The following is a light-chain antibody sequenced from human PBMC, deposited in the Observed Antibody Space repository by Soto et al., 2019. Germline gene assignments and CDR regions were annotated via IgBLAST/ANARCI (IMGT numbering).Light chain of an antibody. Sequence: DIQMTQSPSTLSASVGDRVTITCRASESISSWLAWYQQKPGKAPKLLIYKASNLESGVPSRFSGSGSGTEFTLTISSLXXXXXXXYYCQQYKSYSRTFGQGTKVEIK. CDR2: KAS. J-gene: IGKJ1*01. CDR1: ESISSW. V-gene: IGKV1-5*03. CDR3: QQYKSYSRT.